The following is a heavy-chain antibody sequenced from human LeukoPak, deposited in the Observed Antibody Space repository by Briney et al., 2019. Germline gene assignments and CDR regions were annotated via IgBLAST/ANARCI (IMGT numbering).Heavy chain of an antibody. D-gene: IGHD3-22*01. CDR1: GFTVSSNY. Sequence: GGSLRLSCAASGFTVSSNYMSWVRQAPGKGLEWVSVIYSGGSTYYADSVKGRFTISRDNSKNTLYLQMNSLRAEDTAVYYCARDSHSSGYYSWVDYWGQGTLVTVSS. CDR2: IYSGGST. J-gene: IGHJ4*02. V-gene: IGHV3-53*01. CDR3: ARDSHSSGYYSWVDY.